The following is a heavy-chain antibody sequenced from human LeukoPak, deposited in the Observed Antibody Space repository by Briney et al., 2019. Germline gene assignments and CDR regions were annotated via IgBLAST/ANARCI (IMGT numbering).Heavy chain of an antibody. CDR1: GYTFTGYY. V-gene: IGHV1-2*02. CDR3: ARVCGYCSSTSLPMDV. CDR2: INPNSGGT. Sequence: ASVKVSCKASGYTFTGYYMHWVRQAPGQGLEWMGWINPNSGGTNYAQKFQGRVTMTRDTSISTAYMELSRLRSDDTAVYYCARVCGYCSSTSLPMDVWGQGTTVTVSS. D-gene: IGHD2-2*01. J-gene: IGHJ6*02.